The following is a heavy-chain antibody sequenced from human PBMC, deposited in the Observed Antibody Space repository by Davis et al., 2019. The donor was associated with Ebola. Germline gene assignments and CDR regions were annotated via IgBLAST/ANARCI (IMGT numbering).Heavy chain of an antibody. CDR2: IENDGSEK. CDR1: KFTLSSYW. V-gene: IGHV3-7*01. J-gene: IGHJ5*02. D-gene: IGHD6-6*01. Sequence: PGGSLRLSCAASKFTLSSYWMSWVRQAPGKGLEWVATIENDGSEKYYVDSVKGRFTISRDNAKNSLYLQMNSLRAEDTAVYYCARDGLVLWFDPWGQGTLVTVSS. CDR3: ARDGLVLWFDP.